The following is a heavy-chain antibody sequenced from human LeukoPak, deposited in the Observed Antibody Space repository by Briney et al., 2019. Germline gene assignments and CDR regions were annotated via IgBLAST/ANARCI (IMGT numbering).Heavy chain of an antibody. J-gene: IGHJ3*02. CDR2: IYSGGST. D-gene: IGHD3-16*01. Sequence: GGSLRLSCAASGFTVSSNYMSWVRQAPGKGLEWVSVIYSGGSTYYADSVKGRFTISRDNSKNTLYLQMNSLRAEDTAVYYCARVMITFPWDAFDIWGQGTMVTVSS. CDR3: ARVMITFPWDAFDI. CDR1: GFTVSSNY. V-gene: IGHV3-53*01.